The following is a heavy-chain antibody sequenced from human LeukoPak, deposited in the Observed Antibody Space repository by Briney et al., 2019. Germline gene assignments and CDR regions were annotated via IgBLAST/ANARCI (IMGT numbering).Heavy chain of an antibody. V-gene: IGHV4-34*01. D-gene: IGHD3-10*01. Sequence: PSETLSLTCAVYGGSFSGYYWSWIRQPPGQGLEWIGEINHSGSTNYNPSIKSRVTISVDTSKNQFSLKLSSVTAADTAVYYCARNRDKVRGVIGYWGQGTLVTVSS. CDR1: GGSFSGYY. J-gene: IGHJ4*02. CDR2: INHSGST. CDR3: ARNRDKVRGVIGY.